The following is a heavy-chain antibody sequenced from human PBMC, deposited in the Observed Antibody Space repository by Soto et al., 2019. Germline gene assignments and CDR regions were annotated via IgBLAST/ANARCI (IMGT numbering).Heavy chain of an antibody. CDR2: INWNGDDI. J-gene: IGHJ5*01. CDR3: ASGTSSQGS. CDR1: GFTFEDYF. D-gene: IGHD2-2*01. Sequence: GGSLRLSCAACGFTFEDYFIHWVRQAPGKGLEWVSGINWNGDDIGYADSVKGRFSISRDNARNSLYLQMNSLRPEDTAVYYWASGTSSQGSGGHGTLV. V-gene: IGHV3-9*01.